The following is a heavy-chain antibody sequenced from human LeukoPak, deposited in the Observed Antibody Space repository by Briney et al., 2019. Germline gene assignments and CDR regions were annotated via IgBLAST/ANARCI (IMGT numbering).Heavy chain of an antibody. CDR3: ARVVPAPRNWFDP. CDR2: IYTTGST. V-gene: IGHV4-61*02. CDR1: GGSISSGTYY. Sequence: SQTLSLTCTVSGGSISSGTYYWTWIRQPAGRGLEWIGRIYTTGSTNYNPTLKGRVTMSTDTSKNQFSLKLSSVTAADTAVYYCARVVPAPRNWFDPWGQGTLVTVSS. J-gene: IGHJ5*02. D-gene: IGHD2-2*01.